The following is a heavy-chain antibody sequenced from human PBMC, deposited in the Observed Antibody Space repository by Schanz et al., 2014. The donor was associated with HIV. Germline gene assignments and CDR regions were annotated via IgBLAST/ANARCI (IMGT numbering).Heavy chain of an antibody. CDR1: GFTFSSYS. D-gene: IGHD2-15*01. V-gene: IGHV3-23*04. CDR2: ISGSGDNT. CDR3: AKDLGAGGGSCFDS. Sequence: EVQLVESGGGLVKPGGSLRLSCAASGFTFSSYSMNWVRQAPGKALEWVSAISGSGDNTYYADSVKGRFTMSRDNSKNTLNLQMHSLRVEDTAVYYCAKDLGAGGGSCFDSWGQGTLVTVST. J-gene: IGHJ4*02.